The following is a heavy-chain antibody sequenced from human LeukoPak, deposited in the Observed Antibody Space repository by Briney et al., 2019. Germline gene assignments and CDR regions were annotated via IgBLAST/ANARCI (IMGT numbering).Heavy chain of an antibody. CDR1: GFTFSNYG. J-gene: IGHJ4*02. V-gene: IGHV3-33*01. CDR2: IWYDGSNK. CDR3: ARDPIAAVRFDY. Sequence: GGSLRLSCAASGFTFSNYGMHWVRQASGKGLEWVAVIWYDGSNKYYADSVKGRFTISRDNSKNTLYLQINSLRAEDTAVYYCARDPIAAVRFDYWGQGTLVTVSS. D-gene: IGHD6-13*01.